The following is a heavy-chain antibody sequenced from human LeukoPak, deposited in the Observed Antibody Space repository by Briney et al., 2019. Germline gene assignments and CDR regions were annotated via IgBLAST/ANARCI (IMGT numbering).Heavy chain of an antibody. CDR3: ARLNSYFDY. D-gene: IGHD1/OR15-1a*01. Sequence: PGGSLRLSCAASGFTVSSNYMSWVRQAPGKGLECIGYIYYTGSTFYNPSLESRVTISVDTSKNQFSLKLSSVTAADTAVYFCARLNSYFDYWGQGTLVTVSS. CDR2: IYYTGST. CDR1: GFTVSSNY. V-gene: IGHV4-59*06. J-gene: IGHJ4*02.